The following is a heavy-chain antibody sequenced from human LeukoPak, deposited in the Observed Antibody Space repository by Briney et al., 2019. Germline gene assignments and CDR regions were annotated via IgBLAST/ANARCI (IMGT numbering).Heavy chain of an antibody. Sequence: GGSLRLSCADSGFTFSTHWMTWVRQAPGKGLEWVANIKQDGSEKYYLDSVKGRFTISRDNAKNSLFLQMNSLRAEDTAMYYCATDSRSCRYWGQGTLVTVSS. CDR1: GFTFSTHW. V-gene: IGHV3-7*03. J-gene: IGHJ4*02. CDR2: IKQDGSEK. CDR3: ATDSRSCRY.